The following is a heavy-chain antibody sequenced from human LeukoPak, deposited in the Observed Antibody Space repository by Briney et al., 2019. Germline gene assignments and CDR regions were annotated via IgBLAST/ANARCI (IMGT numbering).Heavy chain of an antibody. CDR2: INSDGSST. D-gene: IGHD2-2*01. V-gene: IGHV3-74*01. CDR3: ARDMSPQVVPYATVADS. J-gene: IGHJ4*02. CDR1: GLTFSSYW. Sequence: GALRLSCAASGLTFSSYWMHWVRQPPGKGLVWVSGINSDGSSTTYADSVKGRFTISRDNGKNSMFLQMNSLRAEDTAVYYCARDMSPQVVPYATVADSWGQGTLVTVST.